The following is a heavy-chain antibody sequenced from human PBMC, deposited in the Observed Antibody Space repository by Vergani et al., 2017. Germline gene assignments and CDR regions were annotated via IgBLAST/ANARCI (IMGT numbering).Heavy chain of an antibody. D-gene: IGHD3-3*01. CDR1: GGTFSSYA. CDR3: ARDQTYYDFWSGYQPDY. J-gene: IGHJ4*02. Sequence: QVQLVQSGAEVKKPGSSVKVSCKASGGTFSSYAISWVRQAPGQGLEWMGRIIPILGIANYAQKFQGRVTITADNSTSTAYMELSSLRSEDTAVYYCARDQTYYDFWSGYQPDYWGQGTLVTVSS. V-gene: IGHV1-69*04. CDR2: IIPILGIA.